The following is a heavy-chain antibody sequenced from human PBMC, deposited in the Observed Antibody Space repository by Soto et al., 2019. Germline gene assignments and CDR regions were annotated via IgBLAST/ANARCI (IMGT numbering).Heavy chain of an antibody. CDR3: ARNTKGRKKGDYYYMDV. CDR2: IYYSGST. D-gene: IGHD2-8*01. CDR1: GGSISSYY. V-gene: IGHV4-59*01. Sequence: SETLSLTCTVSGGSISSYYWSWIRQPPGKGLEWIGYIYYSGSTNYNPSLKSRVTISVDTSKNQFSLKLSSVTAADTAVYYCARNTKGRKKGDYYYMDVWGKGTTVTVSS. J-gene: IGHJ6*03.